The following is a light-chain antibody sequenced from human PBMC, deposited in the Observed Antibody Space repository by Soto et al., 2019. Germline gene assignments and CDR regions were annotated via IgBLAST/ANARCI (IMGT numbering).Light chain of an antibody. CDR1: SSDVGGYNY. J-gene: IGLJ1*01. Sequence: QSALTQPPSASGSPGQSVTISCTGTSSDVGGYNYVSWYQQHPGKAPKLMIYDVSKRPSGVPDRFSGSKSGNTASLTVSGLLADDEADYYCSSYSGNHIVFGTGTKLTVL. CDR2: DVS. V-gene: IGLV2-8*01. CDR3: SSYSGNHIV.